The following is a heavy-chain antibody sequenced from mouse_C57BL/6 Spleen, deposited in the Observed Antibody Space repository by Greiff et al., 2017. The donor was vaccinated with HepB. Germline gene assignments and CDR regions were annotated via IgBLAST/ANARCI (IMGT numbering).Heavy chain of an antibody. CDR2: INPNNGGT. D-gene: IGHD3-2*02. CDR3: AREDSSGYAWFAY. CDR1: GYTFTDYN. Sequence: EVKVVESGPELVKPGASVKIPCKASGYTFTDYNMDWVKQSHGKSLEWIGDINPNNGGTIYNQKFKGKATLTVDKSSSTAYMELRSLTSEDTAVYYCAREDSSGYAWFAYWGQGTLVTVSA. J-gene: IGHJ3*01. V-gene: IGHV1-18*01.